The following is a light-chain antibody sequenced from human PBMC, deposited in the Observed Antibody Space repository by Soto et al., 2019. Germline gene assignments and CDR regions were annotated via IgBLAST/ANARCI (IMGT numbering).Light chain of an antibody. CDR3: AAWDDSLNSVI. CDR1: RSNIGTNP. Sequence: QLVLTQPPSASGTPGQSVSISCSGSRSNIGTNPVNWYQQLPGTAPKLLFYTNTQRPSGVPDRFSASKSGTSASLAISGLQSEDVADYYCAAWDDSLNSVIFGGGTKLTVL. V-gene: IGLV1-44*01. CDR2: TNT. J-gene: IGLJ2*01.